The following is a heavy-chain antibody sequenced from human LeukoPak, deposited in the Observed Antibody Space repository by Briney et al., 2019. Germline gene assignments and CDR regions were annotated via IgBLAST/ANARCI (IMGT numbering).Heavy chain of an antibody. CDR1: GGSISSSSYY. CDR3: AREGGFCSGGSCYYDY. D-gene: IGHD2-15*01. Sequence: SETLSLTCTVSGGSISSSSYYWAWIRQPPGKGLEWIGSIYYSGSTYYNPSLKSRVTISVDTSKIHFSLKLSSVTAADTAVYYCAREGGFCSGGSCYYDYWGQGTLVTVSS. CDR2: IYYSGST. J-gene: IGHJ4*02. V-gene: IGHV4-39*07.